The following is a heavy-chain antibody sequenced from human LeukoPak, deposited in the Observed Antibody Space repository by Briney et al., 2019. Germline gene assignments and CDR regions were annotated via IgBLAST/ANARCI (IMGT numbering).Heavy chain of an antibody. Sequence: GGSLRLSCSASGLAFSSYALHWVRPAPGKGLEYVSSISSNGGSIYYADSVKGRFTISRHNSKNTLYLQMSSLRAEDTAVYYCVKGSAEWLFYDTFDIWGQGTMVTVSS. CDR1: GLAFSSYA. CDR3: VKGSAEWLFYDTFDI. D-gene: IGHD3-3*01. J-gene: IGHJ3*02. V-gene: IGHV3-64D*09. CDR2: ISSNGGSI.